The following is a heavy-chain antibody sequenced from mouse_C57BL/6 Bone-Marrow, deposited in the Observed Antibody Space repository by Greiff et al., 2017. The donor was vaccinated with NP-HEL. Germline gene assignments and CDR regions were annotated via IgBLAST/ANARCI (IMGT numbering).Heavy chain of an antibody. J-gene: IGHJ4*01. Sequence: QVQLQQSGAELARPGASVKLSCKASGYTFTSYGISWVKQRTGQGLEWIGAIYPRSGNTYYNEKFKGKATLTADNSSSTAYMQLRSLTSEDSAVYFWARYGLYDGYPDYAMDDWGQGTSVTVSA. V-gene: IGHV1-81*01. CDR2: IYPRSGNT. CDR1: GYTFTSYG. D-gene: IGHD2-3*01. CDR3: ARYGLYDGYPDYAMDD.